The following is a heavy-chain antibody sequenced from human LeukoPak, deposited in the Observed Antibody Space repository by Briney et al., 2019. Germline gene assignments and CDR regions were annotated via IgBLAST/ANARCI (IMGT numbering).Heavy chain of an antibody. Sequence: GGSLRLSCAASGFTFSSYRMSWVRQAPGKGLEWVANIKQDGSEKYYVDSVKGRFTISRDNAKNSLYLQMNSLRAEDTAVYYCARVDYDFWSGYYTGGFDYWGQGTLVTVSS. V-gene: IGHV3-7*01. CDR2: IKQDGSEK. J-gene: IGHJ4*02. D-gene: IGHD3-3*01. CDR3: ARVDYDFWSGYYTGGFDY. CDR1: GFTFSSYR.